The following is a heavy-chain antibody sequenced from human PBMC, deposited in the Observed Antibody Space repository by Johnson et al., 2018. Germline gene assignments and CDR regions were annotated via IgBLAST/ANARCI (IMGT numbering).Heavy chain of an antibody. CDR1: EFIFSTYA. CDR3: ARSRQWSGGNCQSWYYYDRDV. CDR2: MSYDGINI. D-gene: IGHD2-15*01. J-gene: IGHJ6*03. Sequence: QVRLVESGGGVVQPGRSLRLSCAASEFIFSTYAMHWVRQAPGKGLEWVALMSYDGINIYYADSVEVRFTISRNNPKNTLYLQVSSLRTEDTAGYYCARSRQWSGGNCQSWYYYDRDVWGTGTTVTVSS. V-gene: IGHV3-30-3*01.